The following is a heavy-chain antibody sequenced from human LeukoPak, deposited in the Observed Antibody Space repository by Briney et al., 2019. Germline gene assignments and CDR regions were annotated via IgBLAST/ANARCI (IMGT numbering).Heavy chain of an antibody. V-gene: IGHV3-48*04. CDR3: ARVRRGYSGYDLLDY. CDR2: ISSSGSTI. CDR1: GFIFSSYS. J-gene: IGHJ4*02. Sequence: GGSLRLSCAASGFIFSSYSMNWVRQAPGKGLEWVSYISSSGSTIYYADSVKGRFTISRDNAKNSLYLQMNSLRAEDTAVYYCARVRRGYSGYDLLDYWGQGTLVTVSS. D-gene: IGHD5-12*01.